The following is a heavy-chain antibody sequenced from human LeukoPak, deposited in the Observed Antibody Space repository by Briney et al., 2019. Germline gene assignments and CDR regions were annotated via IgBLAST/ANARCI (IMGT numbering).Heavy chain of an antibody. CDR1: GGSISTTSYY. V-gene: IGHV4-39*01. J-gene: IGHJ4*02. CDR3: ARSPRSYYGSRSWIDY. D-gene: IGHD3-10*01. Sequence: SETLSLTCTVSGGSISTTSYYWGWIRQPPGKGLEWIGSIYYSGTTYYNPSLKSRVTISVDTPKNQFSLKVSSVTATDTAMYYCARSPRSYYGSRSWIDYWGQGTLVTVSS. CDR2: IYYSGTT.